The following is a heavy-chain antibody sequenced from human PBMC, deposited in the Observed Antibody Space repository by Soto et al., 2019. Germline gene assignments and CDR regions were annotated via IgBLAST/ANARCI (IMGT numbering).Heavy chain of an antibody. D-gene: IGHD6-6*01. CDR3: ARSATRSIAARPGWFDP. CDR2: IYYSGST. CDR1: GGSISSGGYY. Sequence: SETLSLTCTVSGGSISSGGYYWSWIRQHPGKGLEWIGYIYYSGSTYYNPSLKSRVTISVDTSKNQFSLKLSSVTAADTAVYYCARSATRSIAARPGWFDPWGQGTLVTVSS. V-gene: IGHV4-31*03. J-gene: IGHJ5*02.